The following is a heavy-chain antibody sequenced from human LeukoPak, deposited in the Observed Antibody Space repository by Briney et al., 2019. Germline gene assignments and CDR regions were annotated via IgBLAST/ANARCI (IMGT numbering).Heavy chain of an antibody. J-gene: IGHJ4*02. Sequence: GGSLRLSRTGSGFTFTDHNMDWVRQAPGKGPEWVGRITSKADSYTTEYATSVKGRFTVSGNTLKNSLYLQMNSLKTEDTAVYYCTRSPLHVGPHDYWGQGTLVTVSS. CDR3: TRSPLHVGPHDY. D-gene: IGHD1-26*01. V-gene: IGHV3-72*01. CDR1: GFTFTDHN. CDR2: ITSKADSYTT.